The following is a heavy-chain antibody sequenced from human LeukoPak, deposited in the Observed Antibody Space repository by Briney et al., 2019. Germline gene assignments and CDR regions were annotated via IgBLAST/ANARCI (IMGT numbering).Heavy chain of an antibody. CDR3: ARGRLHSSGSRGRDY. CDR2: INHSGST. V-gene: IGHV4-34*01. D-gene: IGHD6-19*01. J-gene: IGHJ4*02. CDR1: GGSFSGYY. Sequence: PETLSLTCAVYGGSFSGYYWSWIRQPPGKGLEWIGEINHSGSTNYNPSLKSRVTISVDTSKNQFSLKLSSVIAADTAVYYCARGRLHSSGSRGRDYWGQGTLVTVSS.